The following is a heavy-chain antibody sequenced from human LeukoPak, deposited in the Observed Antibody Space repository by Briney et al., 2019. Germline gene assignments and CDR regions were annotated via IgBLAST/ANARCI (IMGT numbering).Heavy chain of an antibody. V-gene: IGHV3-21*01. J-gene: IGHJ6*03. CDR1: GFTFSTFN. D-gene: IGHD1-26*01. Sequence: GGSLRLSCAASGFTFSTFNMNWVRQAPGKGLEWVASITSTSTYMFYADSVRGRFTISRDNAANSLFLQMDSLRGEDTAVYYCARDPYSGAYGADYYYFMDVWGRGTTVTVSS. CDR3: ARDPYSGAYGADYYYFMDV. CDR2: ITSTSTYM.